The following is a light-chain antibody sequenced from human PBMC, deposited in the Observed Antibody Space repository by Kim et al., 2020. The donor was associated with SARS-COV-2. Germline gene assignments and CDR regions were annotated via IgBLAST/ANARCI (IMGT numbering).Light chain of an antibody. J-gene: IGKJ1*01. V-gene: IGKV3-20*01. CDR1: QSVRSSY. CDR2: DAS. CDR3: QQYAGLPRT. Sequence: EIVLTQSPGTLSLSPGERATLSCRASQSVRSSYLAWYQQKPGQAPRLFMYDASTRATGIPDRFSGSGSGTDFTLTISRLEPEDFAVYYCQQYAGLPRTFGQGTKVDIK.